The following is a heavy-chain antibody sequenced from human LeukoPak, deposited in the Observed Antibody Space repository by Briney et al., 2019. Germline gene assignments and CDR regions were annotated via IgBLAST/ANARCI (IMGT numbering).Heavy chain of an antibody. Sequence: PGGSLRLSCAASGFTFSSYAMHWVRQAPGKGLEWVAVISYDGSNKYYADSVKGRFTISRDNAKNSLYLQMNSLRAEDTAVYYCARDLDSSGYYQYYFDYWGQGTLVTVSS. CDR2: ISYDGSNK. CDR1: GFTFSSYA. D-gene: IGHD3-22*01. V-gene: IGHV3-30-3*01. CDR3: ARDLDSSGYYQYYFDY. J-gene: IGHJ4*02.